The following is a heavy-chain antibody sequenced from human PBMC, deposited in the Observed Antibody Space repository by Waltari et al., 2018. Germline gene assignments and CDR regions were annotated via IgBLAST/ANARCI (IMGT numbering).Heavy chain of an antibody. CDR3: ARDPSTVVTPGDY. CDR1: GFTVSSNY. V-gene: IGHV3-53*01. Sequence: EVQLVESGGGLIQPGGSLRLSCAASGFTVSSNYMSWVRQAPGKGLELVSVIYSGGSTYYADSVKGRFTISRDNSKNTLYLQMNSLRAEDTAVYYCARDPSTVVTPGDYWGQGTLVTVSS. D-gene: IGHD4-17*01. CDR2: IYSGGST. J-gene: IGHJ4*02.